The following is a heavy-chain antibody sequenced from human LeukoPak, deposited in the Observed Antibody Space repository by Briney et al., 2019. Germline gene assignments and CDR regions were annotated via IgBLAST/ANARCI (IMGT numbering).Heavy chain of an antibody. V-gene: IGHV1-2*02. Sequence: ASVKVSCKASGYTFTGYYMHWVRQAPGQGLEWMGWINPNSGGTNYAQKFQGRVTMTRDTSISTAYMELSRLRSDDTAVYYCARRPVTTVTLDYWGQGTLVTVSS. D-gene: IGHD4-17*01. CDR1: GYTFTGYY. CDR2: INPNSGGT. J-gene: IGHJ4*02. CDR3: ARRPVTTVTLDY.